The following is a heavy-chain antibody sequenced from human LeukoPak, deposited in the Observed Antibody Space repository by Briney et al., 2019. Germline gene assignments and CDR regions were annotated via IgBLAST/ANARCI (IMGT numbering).Heavy chain of an antibody. V-gene: IGHV4-30-4*01. J-gene: IGHJ6*02. D-gene: IGHD3-10*01. CDR1: GGSISSGDYY. Sequence: SQTLSLTCTVSGGSISSGDYYWRWIRQPPGKGLEWIGYIYYSGSTYYNPSLKSRVTISVDTSKNQFSLKLSSVTAADTAVYYCARVPPLVVRGVIITEKYGMDVWGQGTTVTVSS. CDR3: ARVPPLVVRGVIITEKYGMDV. CDR2: IYYSGST.